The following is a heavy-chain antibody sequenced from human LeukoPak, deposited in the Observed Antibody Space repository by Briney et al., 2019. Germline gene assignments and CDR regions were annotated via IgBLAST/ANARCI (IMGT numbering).Heavy chain of an antibody. J-gene: IGHJ4*02. CDR1: GFTFDDHA. CDR2: ISWNSGSI. CDR3: AKELRGYNFGFDY. V-gene: IGHV3-9*01. D-gene: IGHD5-24*01. Sequence: PGGSLRLSCASSGFTFDDHAMHWVRQAPGKGLEWVSGISWNSGSIGYADSVKGRFTISRDNAKNSLYLQMNSLRAEDTALYYCAKELRGYNFGFDYWGQGTLVTVSS.